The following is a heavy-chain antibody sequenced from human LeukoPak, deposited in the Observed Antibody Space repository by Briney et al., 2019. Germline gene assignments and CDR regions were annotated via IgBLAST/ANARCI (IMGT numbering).Heavy chain of an antibody. J-gene: IGHJ5*02. CDR1: GYSISSGYY. V-gene: IGHV4-38-2*02. CDR3: ARVIGGIAVLFRDVNWFAP. D-gene: IGHD6-19*01. CDR2: IHHSGNT. Sequence: SETLSLTCTVSGYSISSGYYWGWLRQPPGKGLEWIGSIHHSGNTYYNPSLKSRVTISVDTSKNQFSLRLSSVTAADTAVYYCARVIGGIAVLFRDVNWFAPWGQGTLVTVSS.